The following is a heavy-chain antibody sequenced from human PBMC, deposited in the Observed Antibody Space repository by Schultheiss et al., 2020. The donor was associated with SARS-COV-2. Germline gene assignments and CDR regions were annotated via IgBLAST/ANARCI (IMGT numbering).Heavy chain of an antibody. CDR1: GFTFSSYA. J-gene: IGHJ4*02. V-gene: IGHV3-23*01. D-gene: IGHD3-9*01. CDR2: ISGSGGST. CDR3: ARLYYDILTGYRGYYFDY. Sequence: GESLKISCAASGFTFSSYAMSWVRQAPGKGLEWVSAISGSGGSTYYADSVKGRFTISRDNSKNTLYLQMNSLRPEDTAVYYCARLYYDILTGYRGYYFDYWGQGTLVTVSS.